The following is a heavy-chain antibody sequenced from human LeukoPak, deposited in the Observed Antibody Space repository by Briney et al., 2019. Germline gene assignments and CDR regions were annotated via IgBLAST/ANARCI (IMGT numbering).Heavy chain of an antibody. J-gene: IGHJ3*02. CDR3: ARDRPRDFWSGYYAPVAFDI. D-gene: IGHD3-3*01. V-gene: IGHV4-59*01. Sequence: SETLSLTCTVSGGSISSYYWSWIRQPLGKGLEWIGYIYYSGSTNYNPSLKSRVTISVDTSKNQFSLKLSSVTAADTAVYYCARDRPRDFWSGYYAPVAFDIWGQGTMVTVSS. CDR2: IYYSGST. CDR1: GGSISSYY.